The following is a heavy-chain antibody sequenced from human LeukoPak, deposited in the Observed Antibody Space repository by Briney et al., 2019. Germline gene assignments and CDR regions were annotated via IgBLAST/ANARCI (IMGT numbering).Heavy chain of an antibody. D-gene: IGHD3-3*01. Sequence: TLSLTCTVSGGSISSGGYYWSWIRQHPGKGLEWIGYIYYSGSTYYNPSLKSRVTISVDTSKDQFSLKLSSVTAADTAVYYCARDLENWFDPWGQGTLVTVSS. CDR3: ARDLENWFDP. CDR2: IYYSGST. V-gene: IGHV4-31*03. J-gene: IGHJ5*02. CDR1: GGSISSGGYY.